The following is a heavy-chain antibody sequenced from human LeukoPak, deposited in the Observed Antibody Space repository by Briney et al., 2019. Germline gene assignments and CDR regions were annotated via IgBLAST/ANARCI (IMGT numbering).Heavy chain of an antibody. CDR2: IIPIFGTA. V-gene: IGHV1-69*01. CDR1: GGTFSSYA. D-gene: IGHD3-22*01. Sequence: ASVTVSCKASGGTFSSYAISWVRQAPGQGLEWMGGIIPIFGTANYAQKFQGRVTITADESTSTAYMELSSLRSEDTAVYYCARDRQETYYYDSSGYYSRGIEYFQHWGQGTLVTVSS. CDR3: ARDRQETYYYDSSGYYSRGIEYFQH. J-gene: IGHJ1*01.